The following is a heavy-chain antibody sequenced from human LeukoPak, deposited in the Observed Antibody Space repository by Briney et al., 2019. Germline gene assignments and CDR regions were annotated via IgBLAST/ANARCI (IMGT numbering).Heavy chain of an antibody. Sequence: MASETLSLTCAVYGGSFSGYYWSWIRQPPGKGLEWIGEINHSGSTNYNPSLKSRVTISVDTSKNQFSLKPSSVTAADTAVYYCARGFLGYCSSTSCHRPYYFDYWGQGTLVTVSS. CDR1: GGSFSGYY. CDR3: ARGFLGYCSSTSCHRPYYFDY. V-gene: IGHV4-34*01. CDR2: INHSGST. J-gene: IGHJ4*02. D-gene: IGHD2-2*01.